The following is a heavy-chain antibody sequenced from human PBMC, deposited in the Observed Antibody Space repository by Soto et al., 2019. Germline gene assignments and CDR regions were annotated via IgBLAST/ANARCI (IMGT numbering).Heavy chain of an antibody. CDR3: AKDQWLVLSYFDY. CDR2: ISYDGSNK. D-gene: IGHD6-19*01. Sequence: GGSLRLSCAASGFTFSSYGMHWVRQAPGKGLEWVAVISYDGSNKYYADSVKGRFTISRDNSKNTLYLQMNSLRAEDTAVYYCAKDQWLVLSYFDYWGQGTLVTVSS. V-gene: IGHV3-30*18. CDR1: GFTFSSYG. J-gene: IGHJ4*02.